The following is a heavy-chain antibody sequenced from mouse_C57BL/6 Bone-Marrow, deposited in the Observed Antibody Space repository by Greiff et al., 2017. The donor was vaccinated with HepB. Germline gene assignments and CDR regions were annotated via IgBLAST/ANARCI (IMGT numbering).Heavy chain of an antibody. CDR2: IDPNSGGT. CDR3: ARSYYSNPWYFDV. J-gene: IGHJ1*03. Sequence: QVQLQQPGAELVKPGASVKLSCKASGYTFTSYWMHWVKQRPGRGLEWIGRIDPNSGGTKYNEKFKSKATLTVDKPSSTAYMQLSSLTSEDSAVYYGARSYYSNPWYFDVWGTGTTVTVSS. V-gene: IGHV1-72*01. CDR1: GYTFTSYW. D-gene: IGHD2-5*01.